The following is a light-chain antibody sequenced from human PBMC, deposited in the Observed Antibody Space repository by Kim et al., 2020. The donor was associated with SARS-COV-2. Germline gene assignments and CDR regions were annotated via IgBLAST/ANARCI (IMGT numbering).Light chain of an antibody. J-gene: IGLJ3*02. CDR1: NIVCTS. CDR2: NYS. Sequence: TAQTTDGGTNIVCTSVHWYQQTPGRAPALVIYNYSDRPAEFPERFSGSNSGYSATLTISGVQAGDEADYYCQVWDSSRDHWVFGGGTQLTVL. V-gene: IGLV3-21*04. CDR3: QVWDSSRDHWV.